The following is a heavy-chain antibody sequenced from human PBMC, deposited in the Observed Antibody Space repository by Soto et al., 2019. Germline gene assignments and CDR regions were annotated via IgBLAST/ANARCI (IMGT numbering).Heavy chain of an antibody. CDR1: GGSISSSSYY. CDR2: IYYSGST. D-gene: IGHD3-10*01. V-gene: IGHV4-39*01. J-gene: IGHJ6*02. Sequence: SETLSLTCTVSGGSISSSSYYWGWIRQPPGKGLEWIGSIYYSGSTYYNPSLKSRVTISVDTSKNQFSLKLSSVTTADTAVYYRAVGTMVRGVIGGMDVWGQGTTVTVPS. CDR3: AVGTMVRGVIGGMDV.